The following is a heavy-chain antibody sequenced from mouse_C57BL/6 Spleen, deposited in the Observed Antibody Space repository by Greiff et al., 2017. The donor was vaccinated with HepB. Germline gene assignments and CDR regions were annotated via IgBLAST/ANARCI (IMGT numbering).Heavy chain of an antibody. CDR2: IDPETGGT. V-gene: IGHV1-15*01. Sequence: QVQLQQSGAELVRPGASVTLSCKASGYTFTDYEMHWVKQTPVHGLEWIGAIDPETGGTAYNQKFTGKAILTADKSSSTAYMELRSLTSEDSAVYYCTRSRLLTSWYFDVWGTGTTVTVSS. D-gene: IGHD2-3*01. CDR1: GYTFTDYE. CDR3: TRSRLLTSWYFDV. J-gene: IGHJ1*03.